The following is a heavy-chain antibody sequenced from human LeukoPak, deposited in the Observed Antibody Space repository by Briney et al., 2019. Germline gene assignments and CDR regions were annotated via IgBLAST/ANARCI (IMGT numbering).Heavy chain of an antibody. Sequence: GGSLRLSCAASGFPFSDYGMYWVRQAPGKGLEWLAVISHDGNNKYYADSVKGRITISRDNSMNTLYLQMNSLRAEDTAVYYCARALYDSSGYYFDYWGQGTLVTVSS. J-gene: IGHJ4*02. CDR1: GFPFSDYG. D-gene: IGHD3-22*01. CDR2: ISHDGNNK. V-gene: IGHV3-30*03. CDR3: ARALYDSSGYYFDY.